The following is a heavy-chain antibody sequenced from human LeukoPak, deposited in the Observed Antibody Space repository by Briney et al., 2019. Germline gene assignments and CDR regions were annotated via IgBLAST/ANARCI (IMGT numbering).Heavy chain of an antibody. Sequence: GGSLRLSCAASGFTFSSYAMSWVRQAPGKGLEWVSAISGSGGSTYYADSVKGRFTISRDNSKNTLYLQMNSLRAEDTAVYYCARDRDSSGYGPDYWGQGTLVTVSS. V-gene: IGHV3-23*01. CDR2: ISGSGGST. CDR3: ARDRDSSGYGPDY. D-gene: IGHD3-22*01. J-gene: IGHJ4*02. CDR1: GFTFSSYA.